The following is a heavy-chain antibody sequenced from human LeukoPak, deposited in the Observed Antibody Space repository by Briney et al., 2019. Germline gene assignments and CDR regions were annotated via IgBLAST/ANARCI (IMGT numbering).Heavy chain of an antibody. Sequence: GASVKVSCKASGYTFTSYYMHWVRQAPGQGLEWMGMINPSGGSTSSAQKFQGRVTMTRDTSTSTVYMELSSLRSEDTAVYYCARDGPSPFQLGAFDIWGQGTMVTVSS. V-gene: IGHV1-46*01. CDR1: GYTFTSYY. D-gene: IGHD3-16*01. CDR3: ARDGPSPFQLGAFDI. CDR2: INPSGGST. J-gene: IGHJ3*02.